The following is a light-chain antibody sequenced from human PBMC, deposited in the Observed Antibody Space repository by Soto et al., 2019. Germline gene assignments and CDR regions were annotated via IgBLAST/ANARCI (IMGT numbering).Light chain of an antibody. CDR3: QQYNKWPS. J-gene: IGKJ5*01. Sequence: EVVMTQSPATLSVSPGERATLSCRASQTVSRNLAWYQQRPGQAPRLLIYDVFTRAAGIPARFSGSGSETEFTLTIRSLLSEDYAVYYCQQYNKWPSFGQGTRLEIK. CDR1: QTVSRN. CDR2: DVF. V-gene: IGKV3-15*01.